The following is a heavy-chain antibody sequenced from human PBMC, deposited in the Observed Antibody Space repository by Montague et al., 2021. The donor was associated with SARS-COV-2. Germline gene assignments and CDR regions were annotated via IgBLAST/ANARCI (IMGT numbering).Heavy chain of an antibody. V-gene: IGHV4-59*01. CDR3: ARVGFFEDDAFDI. CDR2: IYYSGST. J-gene: IGHJ3*02. D-gene: IGHD3-3*01. CDR1: GGSISSYY. Sequence: SETRSLTCTVSGGSISSYYWSWIRQPPGKGLEWIGYIYYSGSTNHNPSLKSRVTISVDTSKNQSSLKLSSVTAADTAVYYCARVGFFEDDAFDIWGQGTMVTVPS.